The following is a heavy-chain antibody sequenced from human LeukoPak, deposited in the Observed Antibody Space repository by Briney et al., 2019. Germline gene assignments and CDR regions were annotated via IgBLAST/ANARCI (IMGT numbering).Heavy chain of an antibody. Sequence: GGSLRLSCVASEFTFSAYGMSWVRQAPGKGLEWVANIKQDGSKKYYVDSVKGRFTISRDNAKNSLYLQMNSLRAEDTAVYYCARESGIVVSLDVWGQGTTVTVSS. V-gene: IGHV3-7*01. CDR2: IKQDGSKK. J-gene: IGHJ6*02. CDR1: EFTFSAYG. CDR3: ARESGIVVSLDV. D-gene: IGHD2-2*01.